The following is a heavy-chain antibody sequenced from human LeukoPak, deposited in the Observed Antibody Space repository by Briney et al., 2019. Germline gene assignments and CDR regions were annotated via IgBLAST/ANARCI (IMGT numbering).Heavy chain of an antibody. CDR3: AKGGKWDVTPFDY. V-gene: IGHV3-23*01. CDR2: ISGGGGST. CDR1: GFTFSTYA. Sequence: GGSLRLSCAASGFTFSTYAMTWVRQAPGKGLEWVSTISGGGGSTYYADSVKGRFTISRDNSKNTLYLQVNSLRAEDTAVYYCAKGGKWDVTPFDYWGQGTLVTVSS. D-gene: IGHD1-26*01. J-gene: IGHJ4*02.